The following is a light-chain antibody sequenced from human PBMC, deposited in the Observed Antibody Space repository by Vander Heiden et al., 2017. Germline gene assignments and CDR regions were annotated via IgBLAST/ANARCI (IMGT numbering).Light chain of an antibody. J-gene: IGLJ3*02. CDR3: AAWDDSLNGWV. Sequence: QSVLTQPPSASGTPGQRVTISSSGSSSNIVSNTVNWYQQLPGTAPKLLIYSNNQRPSGVPDRFSGSKSGTSASLAISGLQSEDEADYYCAAWDDSLNGWVFGGGTKLTVL. V-gene: IGLV1-44*01. CDR1: SSNIVSNT. CDR2: SNN.